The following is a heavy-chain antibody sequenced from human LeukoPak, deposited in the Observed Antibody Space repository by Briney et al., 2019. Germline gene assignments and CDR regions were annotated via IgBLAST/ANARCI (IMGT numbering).Heavy chain of an antibody. Sequence: SQTLSLTCAISGDSVSTNTAAWSWIRQSPSRGLEWLGRTYFRFKWYSDYAVSVESRLTINSDTSKNQFSLQLTSVAPEDTAVYFCARDRDTGGHFRETPHRYSDLWGRGTLVTVSS. D-gene: IGHD2-21*01. CDR1: GDSVSTNTAA. CDR3: ARDRDTGGHFRETPHRYSDL. V-gene: IGHV6-1*01. J-gene: IGHJ2*01. CDR2: TYFRFKWYS.